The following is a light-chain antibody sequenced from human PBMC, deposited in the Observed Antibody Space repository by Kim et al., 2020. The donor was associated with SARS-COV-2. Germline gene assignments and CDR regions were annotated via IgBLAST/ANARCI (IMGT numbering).Light chain of an antibody. CDR3: QNYKSAPIT. Sequence: DIQMTQSPSSLSASVGDRVTITCRESQAIRNYLAWYQQRPGKATNLLIYAASTLHSGVPSRFSGSGSGTDFTLTISSLQPEDVATYYCQNYKSAPITFGQGTRLEIK. CDR1: QAIRNY. CDR2: AAS. V-gene: IGKV1-27*01. J-gene: IGKJ5*01.